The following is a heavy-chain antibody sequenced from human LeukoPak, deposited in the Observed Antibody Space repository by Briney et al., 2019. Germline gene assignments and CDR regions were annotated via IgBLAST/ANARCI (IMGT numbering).Heavy chain of an antibody. CDR2: INPSGGST. V-gene: IGHV1-46*01. J-gene: IGHJ4*02. Sequence: ASVKVSCKASGYTFTSYYMHWVRQAPGQGLEWMGIINPSGGSTSYAQKFQGRVTMTRDTSTSTAYMELRSLRSDDTAVYYCARDQGAINPQVFDYWGQGTLVTVSS. D-gene: IGHD3-16*01. CDR1: GYTFTSYY. CDR3: ARDQGAINPQVFDY.